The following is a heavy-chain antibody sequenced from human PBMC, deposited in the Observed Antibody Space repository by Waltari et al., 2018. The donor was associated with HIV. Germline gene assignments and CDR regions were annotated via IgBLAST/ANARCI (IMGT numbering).Heavy chain of an antibody. Sequence: QVQLQQWGAGRLKPSETLSLTCPVHGGSFSGSYWCWIRQPPGKGQEWIGEINHSRSTNYNPPLKSRVTISVDTSKNQLSLKLRCVTAADTAVYYCARGFEDTAMALPDYWGQGTLVTVSS. CDR2: INHSRST. V-gene: IGHV4-34*01. CDR3: ARGFEDTAMALPDY. CDR1: GGSFSGSY. J-gene: IGHJ4*02. D-gene: IGHD5-18*01.